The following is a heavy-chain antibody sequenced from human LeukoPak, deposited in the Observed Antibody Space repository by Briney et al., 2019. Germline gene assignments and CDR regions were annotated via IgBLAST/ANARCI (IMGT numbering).Heavy chain of an antibody. CDR1: GDSVSSNSVT. Sequence: SQTLSLTCAISGDSVSSNSVTWNWIRQSPSRGLEWLGRTYYRSTWYNDYAVSVRGRITVNPDTSKNQFSLHLNSVTPEDTAVYYCARRLTQYDCFDPWGQGIPVTVSS. CDR3: ARRLTQYDCFDP. J-gene: IGHJ5*02. CDR2: TYYRSTWYN. D-gene: IGHD2-2*01. V-gene: IGHV6-1*01.